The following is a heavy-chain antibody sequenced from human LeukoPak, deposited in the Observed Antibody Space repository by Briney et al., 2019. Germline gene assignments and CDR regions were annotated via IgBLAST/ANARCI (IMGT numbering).Heavy chain of an antibody. CDR2: IIPIFGTA. D-gene: IGHD3-22*01. J-gene: IGHJ4*02. CDR3: ARHGDSSGYYYFDY. Sequence: GASVKVSCKASGGTFSSYAISWVRQAPGQGLEWMGGIIPIFGTANYAQKFQGRVTITADESTSTAYMELGSLRSEDTAVYYCARHGDSSGYYYFDYWGQGTLVTVSS. V-gene: IGHV1-69*13. CDR1: GGTFSSYA.